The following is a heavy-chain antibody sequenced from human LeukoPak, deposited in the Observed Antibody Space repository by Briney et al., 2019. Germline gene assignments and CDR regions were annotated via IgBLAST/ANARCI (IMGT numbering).Heavy chain of an antibody. CDR1: GFTFSDYY. J-gene: IGHJ6*02. CDR3: ARGSIAAAGKDGMDV. D-gene: IGHD6-13*01. CDR2: ISSSGSTI. V-gene: IGHV3-11*01. Sequence: GGSLSLSCAASGFTFSDYYMSWMRQAPGKGLEWVSYISSSGSTIYYADSVKGRFTIYRDNAKNSLYLQMNSLRAEDTAVYYCARGSIAAAGKDGMDVWGQGTTVTVSS.